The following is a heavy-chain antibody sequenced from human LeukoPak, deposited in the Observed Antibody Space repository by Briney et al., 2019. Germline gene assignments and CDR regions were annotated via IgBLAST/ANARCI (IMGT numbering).Heavy chain of an antibody. V-gene: IGHV3-48*03. CDR1: GFTFSSYE. CDR3: AELGITMFGGV. Sequence: PGRCLRLSCAASGFTFSSYEMNWVRQAPGKGLEWVSYISSSGSTIYYADSVKGRFTISRDNAKNSLYLQMNSLRAEDTAVYYCAELGITMFGGVWGKGTTVTISS. D-gene: IGHD3-10*02. J-gene: IGHJ6*04. CDR2: ISSSGSTI.